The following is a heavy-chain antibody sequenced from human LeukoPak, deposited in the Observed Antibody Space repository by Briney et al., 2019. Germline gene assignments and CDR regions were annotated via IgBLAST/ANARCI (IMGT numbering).Heavy chain of an antibody. CDR3: ARSTLERDYYGNSGYFYVPFDL. J-gene: IGHJ4*02. D-gene: IGHD3-22*01. V-gene: IGHV3-7*01. CDR2: IQQDRSDK. CDR1: GFTFSSYW. Sequence: GGSLRLSCAASGFTFSSYWMSWVRQAPGKGLEWVANIQQDRSDKSYVDSVKGRSTISRDNAKNSLYLQMNSLRAEDTAVYYCARSTLERDYYGNSGYFYVPFDLWGQGTLVTVSS.